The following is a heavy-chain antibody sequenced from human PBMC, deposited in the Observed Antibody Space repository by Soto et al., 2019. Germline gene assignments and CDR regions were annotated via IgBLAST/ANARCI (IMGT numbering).Heavy chain of an antibody. D-gene: IGHD4-17*01. CDR1: GSSMTTYY. J-gene: IGHJ5*02. CDR2: IYNSGRGST. Sequence: PSETLSLTCSVSGSSMTTYYWHWIRQAPGKGLEWIGFIYNSGRGSTGSNPPLSSRVTFSIETSKNQFSLKVRSVTAADTAVYYCARETYGDYVGYFDPWGQGIQVTVSS. CDR3: ARETYGDYVGYFDP. V-gene: IGHV4-59*12.